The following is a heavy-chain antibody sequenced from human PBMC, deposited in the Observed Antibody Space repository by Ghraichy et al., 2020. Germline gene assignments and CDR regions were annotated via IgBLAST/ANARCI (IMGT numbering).Heavy chain of an antibody. D-gene: IGHD6-6*01. CDR1: GFTFSSYG. J-gene: IGHJ4*02. Sequence: GGSLRLSCAASGFTFSSYGMHWVRQAPGKGLEWVAVIWYDGSNKYYADSVKGRFTISRDNSKNTLYLQMNSLRAEDTAVYYCARDPAVEYSSSSPLYYFDYWGQGTLVTVSP. CDR3: ARDPAVEYSSSSPLYYFDY. CDR2: IWYDGSNK. V-gene: IGHV3-33*01.